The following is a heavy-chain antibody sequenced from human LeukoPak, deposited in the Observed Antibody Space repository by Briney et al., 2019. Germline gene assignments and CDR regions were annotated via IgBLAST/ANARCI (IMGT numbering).Heavy chain of an antibody. CDR3: ARGPIGEYGGFDWFDP. CDR2: IIPIFGTA. D-gene: IGHD3-10*01. CDR1: GGTFSSYA. V-gene: IGHV1-69*05. Sequence: GSSVKVSCKASGGTFSSYAISWVRQAPGQGLEWMGGIIPIFGTADYVQKFQGRVTITTDESTSTAYMELSSLRSEDTAVYYCARGPIGEYGGFDWFDPWGQGTLITVSS. J-gene: IGHJ5*02.